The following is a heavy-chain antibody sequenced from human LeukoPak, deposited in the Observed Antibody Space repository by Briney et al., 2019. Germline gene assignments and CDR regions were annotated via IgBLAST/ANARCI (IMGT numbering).Heavy chain of an antibody. J-gene: IGHJ3*02. V-gene: IGHV3-48*03. D-gene: IGHD4-11*01. CDR3: ATETENSNYEAFDI. Sequence: GWSLRLSCAASGFTFSSYEMNWVRQAPRQGLEWVSYISGGGTTIFYADSVKGRFTISRDNAGNSLYLHMNSLRAEDTAVYYCATETENSNYEAFDIWGQGTMVTVSS. CDR2: ISGGGTTI. CDR1: GFTFSSYE.